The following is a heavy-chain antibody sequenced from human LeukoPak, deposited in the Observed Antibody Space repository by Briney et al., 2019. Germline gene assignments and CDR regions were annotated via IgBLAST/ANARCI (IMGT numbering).Heavy chain of an antibody. V-gene: IGHV3-30-3*01. CDR2: ISYDGSNK. Sequence: GGSLRLSCAASGFTFSSYAMHWVRQAPGKGLEWVAVISYDGSNKYYADSVKGRFTISRDNSKNTLYLQMNSLRAEDTAVYYCASGSSGSGDYWGQGTLVTVSS. CDR3: ASGSSGSGDY. CDR1: GFTFSSYA. J-gene: IGHJ4*02. D-gene: IGHD6-13*01.